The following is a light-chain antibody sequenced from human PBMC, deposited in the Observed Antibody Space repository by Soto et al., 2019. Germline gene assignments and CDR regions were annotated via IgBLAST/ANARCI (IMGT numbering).Light chain of an antibody. CDR2: LNSDGSY. J-gene: IGLJ2*01. CDR1: SGHSSYA. Sequence: QLVLTQSPSASASLGASVKLTCTLSSGHSSYAIAWHQLQPEKGPRYLMKLNSDGSYSKGDGIPDRFSGSSSGAERYLTISSLQSEDEADYYCQTWGTGNVVFGGGTKVTVL. V-gene: IGLV4-69*01. CDR3: QTWGTGNVV.